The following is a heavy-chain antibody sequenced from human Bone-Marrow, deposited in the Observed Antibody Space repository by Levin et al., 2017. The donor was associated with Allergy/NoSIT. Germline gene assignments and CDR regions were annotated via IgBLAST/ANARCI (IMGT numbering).Heavy chain of an antibody. Sequence: SCAVSGGSISSNWWSWVRQPPGKGLEWIGEIYHSGSTIYNPSLKSRVTISVDQSKSQFSLKLSSVTAADTAVYYCRTRGYHYNMDVWGNGTTVTVSS. CDR1: GGSISSNW. J-gene: IGHJ6*04. CDR2: IYHSGST. V-gene: IGHV4-4*02. CDR3: RTRGYHYNMDV. D-gene: IGHD6-25*01.